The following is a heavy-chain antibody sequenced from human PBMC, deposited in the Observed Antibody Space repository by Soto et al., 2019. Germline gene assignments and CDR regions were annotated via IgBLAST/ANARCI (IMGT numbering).Heavy chain of an antibody. V-gene: IGHV3-23*01. D-gene: IGHD2-2*01. J-gene: IGHJ3*02. CDR3: ASYTGCITSSCFANDAFDI. Sequence: AGGSLRLSCTASGFIVSDNYMDWVRQAPGRGLEWVSGISGSGYSTYYADSVKGRFTISRDNSKNTLYLQMNSLRADDSAVYYCASYTGCITSSCFANDAFDIWGQGTMVTVSS. CDR1: GFIVSDNY. CDR2: ISGSGYST.